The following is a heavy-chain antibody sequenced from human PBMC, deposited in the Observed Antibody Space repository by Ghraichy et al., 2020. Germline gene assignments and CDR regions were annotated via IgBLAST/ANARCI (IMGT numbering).Heavy chain of an antibody. V-gene: IGHV4-4*07. CDR2: IYNSGST. CDR1: GGSISSYY. CDR3: ASDGNIWFGELEDGMDV. J-gene: IGHJ6*02. Sequence: SETLSLTCTVSGGSISSYYWSWIRQPAGKGLEWIGRIYNSGSTNYNPSLKSRVTMSVDTSKNQFSLKLSSVTAADTAVYYCASDGNIWFGELEDGMDVWGQGTSVTVSS. D-gene: IGHD3-10*01.